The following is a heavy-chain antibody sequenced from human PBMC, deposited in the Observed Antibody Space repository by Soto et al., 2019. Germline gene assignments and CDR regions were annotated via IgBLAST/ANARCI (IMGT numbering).Heavy chain of an antibody. CDR2: MNPKGGKT. J-gene: IGHJ6*02. D-gene: IGHD3-22*01. CDR1: GYTFTSYD. CDR3: ARRMIDSSGYYYGYYYYYYGMDV. Sequence: ASVKVSCKASGYTFTSYDINWGRQATGQGLEWMGWMNPKGGKTGYAQKFQGRVTMTRNTSIRTAYMELSSLRSEDTAVYYCARRMIDSSGYYYGYYYYYYGMDVWGQGTTVTVSS. V-gene: IGHV1-8*01.